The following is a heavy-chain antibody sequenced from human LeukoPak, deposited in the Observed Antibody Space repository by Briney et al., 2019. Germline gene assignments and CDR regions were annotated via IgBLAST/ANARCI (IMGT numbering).Heavy chain of an antibody. D-gene: IGHD6-13*01. V-gene: IGHV4-59*01. CDR1: GGSISSYY. CDR2: IYDSGST. J-gene: IGHJ4*02. Sequence: SETLSLTCTVSGGSISSYYWSWIRQPPGKGLEWIGYIYDSGSTNYNPSLKSRVTISVDTSKNQFSLKLSSVTAADTAVYYCARQRGYSSSWSRRTFDYWGQGTLVTVSS. CDR3: ARQRGYSSSWSRRTFDY.